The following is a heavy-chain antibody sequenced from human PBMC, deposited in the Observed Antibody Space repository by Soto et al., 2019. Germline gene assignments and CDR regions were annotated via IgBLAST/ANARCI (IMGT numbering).Heavy chain of an antibody. CDR3: ASDVGGWPDY. V-gene: IGHV1-3*01. J-gene: IGHJ4*02. D-gene: IGHD6-19*01. CDR2: INAGNGNT. CDR1: GYTFTSYA. Sequence: QVQLVQSGAEVKKPGASVKVSCKASGYTFTSYAIHWVRQAPGQRLEWMGWINAGNGNTKYSQKFQDRVTITRDTSASSAYMELSSLRSEDTVVYYCASDVGGWPDYWGQGTLVTVSS.